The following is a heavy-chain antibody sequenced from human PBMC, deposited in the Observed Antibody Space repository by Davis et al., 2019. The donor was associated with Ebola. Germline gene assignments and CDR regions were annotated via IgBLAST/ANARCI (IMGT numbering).Heavy chain of an antibody. D-gene: IGHD3-10*01. CDR2: ISASGTTI. V-gene: IGHV3-48*03. J-gene: IGHJ5*02. CDR1: GFTFSTFE. CDR3: ARERVAALGNWFDP. Sequence: GESLKISCAASGFTFSTFEMDWVRQAPGKGLEWIAYISASGTTIYYADSVKGRFTISRENAKNSLFLQMNSLRVDETAVYYCARERVAALGNWFDPWGQGTRVTVSS.